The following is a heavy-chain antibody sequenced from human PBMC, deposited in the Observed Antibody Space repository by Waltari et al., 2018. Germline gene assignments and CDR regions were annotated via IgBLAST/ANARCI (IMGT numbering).Heavy chain of an antibody. CDR2: ISGGGCST. D-gene: IGHD3-16*01. CDR1: GFTFSSYA. J-gene: IGHJ4*02. Sequence: EVQLLESGGGLVQPGGSLRLSCAAYGFTFSSYAMSWVRQAPGRGLEWVEAISGGGCSTYYADSVKGRFTISRDNSKNTLYLQMNSLRAEDTAVYYCAQITALGYWGQGTLVTVSS. CDR3: AQITALGY. V-gene: IGHV3-23*01.